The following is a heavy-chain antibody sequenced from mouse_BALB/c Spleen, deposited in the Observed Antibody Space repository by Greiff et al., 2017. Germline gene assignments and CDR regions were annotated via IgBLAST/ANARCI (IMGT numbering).Heavy chain of an antibody. Sequence: QVKLQQSGGELVRPGVSVKISCEGSGYTFSDYAMHWVKQSHAKGLEWVGVISTYNGDASYNQKVKGKATMSVDKSSSTAYMALARLTSEDSAIYYCARSRAYDFKEASWFAYWGQGTLVTVSA. D-gene: IGHD3-3*01. V-gene: IGHV1S137*01. CDR1: GYTFSDYA. CDR2: ISTYNGDA. CDR3: ARSRAYDFKEASWFAY. J-gene: IGHJ3*01.